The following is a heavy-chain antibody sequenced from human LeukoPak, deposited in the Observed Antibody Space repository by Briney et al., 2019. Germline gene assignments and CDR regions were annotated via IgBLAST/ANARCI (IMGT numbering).Heavy chain of an antibody. D-gene: IGHD6-19*01. Sequence: PSETLSLTCTVSGGSISSGSYYWSWIRQPAGKGLEWIGRIYTSGSTNYNPSLKSRVTISVDTSKNQFSLKLSSVTAADTAVYYCARGPYSSGWYVRYYYYYMDVWGKGTTVTVSS. CDR1: GGSISSGSYY. CDR3: ARGPYSSGWYVRYYYYYMDV. V-gene: IGHV4-61*02. J-gene: IGHJ6*03. CDR2: IYTSGST.